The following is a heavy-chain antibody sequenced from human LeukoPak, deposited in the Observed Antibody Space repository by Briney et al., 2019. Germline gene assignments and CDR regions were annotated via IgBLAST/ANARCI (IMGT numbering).Heavy chain of an antibody. D-gene: IGHD6-13*01. J-gene: IGHJ3*02. V-gene: IGHV3-21*01. CDR3: ARHSRWDGAFDI. CDR1: GFTFSSYS. Sequence: PGGSLRLSCAASGFTFSSYSMNWVRQAPGKGQELVSSISSSSSYIYYADSVKGRFTISRDNAKNSLYLQMHSLRAEDTAVYYCARHSRWDGAFDIWGQGTMVTVSS. CDR2: ISSSSSYI.